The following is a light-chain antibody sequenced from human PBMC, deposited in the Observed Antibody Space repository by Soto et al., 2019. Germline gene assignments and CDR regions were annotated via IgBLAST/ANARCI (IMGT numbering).Light chain of an antibody. Sequence: DIQMTQSPSSLSASVGDRVTITCRASQDISNYLNWYQQRPGKAPKLLIYDASNLERGVPSRFSGTRSGTHFTFAITSLQPEDVATYYCQQSDSLPIPFGQWTRLEI. CDR3: QQSDSLPIP. CDR1: QDISNY. J-gene: IGKJ5*01. CDR2: DAS. V-gene: IGKV1-33*01.